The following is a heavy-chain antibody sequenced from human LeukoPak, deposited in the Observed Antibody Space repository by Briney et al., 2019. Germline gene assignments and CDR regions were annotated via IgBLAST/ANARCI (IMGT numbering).Heavy chain of an antibody. CDR3: ARFLSGRRWFDP. Sequence: GSLRLSCAASGFTFSEQYMSWIRQAPGKGLEWVSYISSSSNIYYADSVKGRFTISRDNAKNSVYLQMNSLRAEDTAVYYCARFLSGRRWFDPWGQGTLVTVSS. J-gene: IGHJ5*02. CDR2: ISSSSNI. V-gene: IGHV3-11*01. D-gene: IGHD3-16*02. CDR1: GFTFSEQY.